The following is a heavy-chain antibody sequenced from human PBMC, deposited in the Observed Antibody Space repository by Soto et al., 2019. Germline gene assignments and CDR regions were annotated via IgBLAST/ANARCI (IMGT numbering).Heavy chain of an antibody. CDR1: GGSISSYY. Sequence: SETLSLTCTFSGGSISSYYWSWIRQSPVKGLEWIGYIYYSGSTSYNPSLKSRVTISVDTSKNQFSLKLNSVTAADTAVYYCATSPHLLGPFDYWGKGILVTSPQ. CDR3: ATSPHLLGPFDY. D-gene: IGHD1-26*01. V-gene: IGHV4-59*01. J-gene: IGHJ4*02. CDR2: IYYSGST.